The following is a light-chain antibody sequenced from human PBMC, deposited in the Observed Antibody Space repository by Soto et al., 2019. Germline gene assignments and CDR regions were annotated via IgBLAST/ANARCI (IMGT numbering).Light chain of an antibody. V-gene: IGKV1-39*01. Sequence: DIETTQSPSSLSASVGDRVAITCRASQTISTYLNWYHQKPGTAPKLLIYTASSLQGGVPPRFSGNGSGTLFTLTLSSLQPEDSGIYYCQQSYSRPYTFGQGTKVDIK. J-gene: IGKJ2*01. CDR3: QQSYSRPYT. CDR2: TAS. CDR1: QTISTY.